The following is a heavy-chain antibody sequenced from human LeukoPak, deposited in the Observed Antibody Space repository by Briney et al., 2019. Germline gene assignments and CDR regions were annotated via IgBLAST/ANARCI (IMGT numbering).Heavy chain of an antibody. Sequence: SETLSLTCTVSGGSISIYYWNWIRQPPGKGLEWIGYIYSSGSTNYNPSLKSRVTISVDTSKNQFSLKLTSVTAADTAVYYCAGECHFDSSGYCYNFDFWGQGTLVTVSS. CDR2: IYSSGST. CDR1: GGSISIYY. CDR3: AGECHFDSSGYCYNFDF. V-gene: IGHV4-59*01. D-gene: IGHD3-22*01. J-gene: IGHJ4*02.